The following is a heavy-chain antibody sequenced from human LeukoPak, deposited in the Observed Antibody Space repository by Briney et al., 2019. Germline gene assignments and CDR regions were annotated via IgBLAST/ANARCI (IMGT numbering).Heavy chain of an antibody. CDR3: ARPKRPGWVDY. Sequence: PSETLSLTCTVSGGSISSSSYYWGWIRQPPGKGLEWIGSIYYSGSTYYNPSLKSRVTISVDTSKNQFSLKLSSVTAADTAVYYCARPKRPGWVDYWGQGTLVTVSS. J-gene: IGHJ4*02. CDR2: IYYSGST. D-gene: IGHD6-19*01. V-gene: IGHV4-39*07. CDR1: GGSISSSSYY.